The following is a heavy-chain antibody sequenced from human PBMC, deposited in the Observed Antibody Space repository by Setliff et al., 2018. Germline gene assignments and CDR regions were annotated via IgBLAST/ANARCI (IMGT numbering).Heavy chain of an antibody. J-gene: IGHJ4*02. CDR2: IYYSGTT. CDR3: ARDSALHSYHYDSSGYLDY. Sequence: SETLSLTCTVSGDSISSRSHYWGWIRQPPGKGLEWIGNIYYSGTTYYNPSLKSRVTISVDTSKNQFSLKLSSVTAADTGVYYCARDSALHSYHYDSSGYLDYWGQGALVTVSS. V-gene: IGHV4-39*07. D-gene: IGHD3-22*01. CDR1: GDSISSRSHY.